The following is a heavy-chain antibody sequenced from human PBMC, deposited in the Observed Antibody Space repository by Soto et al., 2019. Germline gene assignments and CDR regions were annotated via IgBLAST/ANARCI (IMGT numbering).Heavy chain of an antibody. CDR1: GGSISSSSYY. CDR2: IYYSGST. J-gene: IGHJ4*02. V-gene: IGHV4-39*01. CDR3: ATLRARPWSYFDY. D-gene: IGHD2-8*01. Sequence: PSETLSLTCTVSGGSISSSSYYWGWIRQPPGKGLEWIGSIYYSGSTYYNPSLKSRVTISVDTSKNQFSLKLSSVTAADTAVYYCATLRARPWSYFDYWGQGTLVTVS.